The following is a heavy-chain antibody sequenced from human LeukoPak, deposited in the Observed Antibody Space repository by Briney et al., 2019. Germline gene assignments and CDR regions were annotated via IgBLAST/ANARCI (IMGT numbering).Heavy chain of an antibody. CDR1: GGSFSGYY. CDR2: INHSGST. CDR3: ARGDLGYCSGGSCYGDWFDP. V-gene: IGHV4-34*01. D-gene: IGHD2-15*01. J-gene: IGHJ5*02. Sequence: SETLSLTCAVYGGSFSGYYWSWIRQPPGKGLEWIGEINHSGSTNYNPSLKSRVTISVDTSKNQFSLKLSSVTAADTALYYCARGDLGYCSGGSCYGDWFDPWGQGTLVTVSS.